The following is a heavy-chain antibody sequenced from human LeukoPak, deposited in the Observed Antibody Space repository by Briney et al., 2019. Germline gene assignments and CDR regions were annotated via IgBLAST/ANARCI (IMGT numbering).Heavy chain of an antibody. D-gene: IGHD6-13*01. V-gene: IGHV3-23*01. CDR1: GFTFSSYA. J-gene: IGHJ4*02. CDR3: AKVGSSSWKLDY. CDR2: ISGSGGST. Sequence: PGGSLRLSCAASGFTFSSYAMSWVRQAPGKGLEWLSAISGSGGSTYYADSVKGRFTISRDNSKNTLYLQMNSLRAEDTAVYYCAKVGSSSWKLDYWGQGTLVTVSS.